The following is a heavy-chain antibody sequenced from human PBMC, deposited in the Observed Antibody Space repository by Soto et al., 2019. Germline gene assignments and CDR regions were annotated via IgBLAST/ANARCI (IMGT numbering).Heavy chain of an antibody. CDR1: GFTFSSYW. CDR3: ARDFGSSWGGSYYYYGMDV. D-gene: IGHD6-13*01. J-gene: IGHJ6*02. V-gene: IGHV3-7*01. CDR2: IKQDGSEK. Sequence: EVQLVESGGGLVQPGGSLRLSCAASGFTFSSYWMSWVRQAPGTGLEWVANIKQDGSEKYYVDSVKGRFTISRDNAKNSLYLQMNSLRAEDTAVYYCARDFGSSWGGSYYYYGMDVWGQGTTVTVSS.